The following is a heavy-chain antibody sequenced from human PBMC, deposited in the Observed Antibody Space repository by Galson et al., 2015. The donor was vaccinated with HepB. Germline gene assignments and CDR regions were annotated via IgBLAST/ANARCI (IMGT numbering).Heavy chain of an antibody. V-gene: IGHV5-51*03. CDR2: IYPGDSDT. Sequence: QSGAEVKKPGESLKISCKGSGYSFTSYWIGWVRQMPGKGLEWLGIIYPGDSDTRYSPSFQVQVTISADKSISTAYLQWSSLKASDTAMYYCARRPVVVVAATPVMIDWYFDLWGRGTLVTVSS. J-gene: IGHJ2*01. CDR1: GYSFTSYW. D-gene: IGHD2-15*01. CDR3: ARRPVVVVAATPVMIDWYFDL.